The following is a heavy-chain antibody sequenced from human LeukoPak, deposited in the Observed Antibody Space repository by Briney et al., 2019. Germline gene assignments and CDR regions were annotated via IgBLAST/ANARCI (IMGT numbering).Heavy chain of an antibody. V-gene: IGHV3-7*01. CDR1: GFTFSSYW. D-gene: IGHD5-24*01. CDR2: IKQDGSEK. J-gene: IGHJ5*02. CDR3: ARGPGGCKFERWPPPRGLLSQCDNWFDP. Sequence: GGSLRLSCAASGFTFSSYWMSWVRQAPGKGLEWVANIKQDGSEKYYVDSVKGRFTISRDNAKNSLYLQMNSLRAEDTAVYYCARGPGGCKFERWPPPRGLLSQCDNWFDPWGQGTLVTVSS.